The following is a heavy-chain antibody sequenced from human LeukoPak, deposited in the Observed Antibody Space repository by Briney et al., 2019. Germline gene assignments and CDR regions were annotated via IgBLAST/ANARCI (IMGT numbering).Heavy chain of an antibody. CDR2: IRYDGSNK. CDR3: PKTLSPSGGSDN. D-gene: IGHD3-10*01. CDR1: GFTFSSYG. V-gene: IGHV3-30*02. Sequence: GGSLRLSCAASGFTFSSYGMHWVRQAPGKGLEWVAFIRYDGSNKYYADSVKGRFTISRDNSKNTLYLQMNSLRAENTAVYYCPKTLSPSGGSDNWAQGPRSTVSS. J-gene: IGHJ4*02.